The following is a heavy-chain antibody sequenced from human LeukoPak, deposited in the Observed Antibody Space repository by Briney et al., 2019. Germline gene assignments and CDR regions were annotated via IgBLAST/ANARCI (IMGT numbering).Heavy chain of an antibody. J-gene: IGHJ4*02. V-gene: IGHV4-30-2*01. CDR1: GFSISSGGYY. CDR2: IYHSGST. CDR3: ARGGIAARRRYGYFDY. D-gene: IGHD6-6*01. Sequence: SQTLSLTCTVSGFSISSGGYYWSWLRQPPGKGLEWIVYIYHSGSTYYNPSLKSRVTISVDRSKHQFSLKLSSVTAADTAVYYCARGGIAARRRYGYFDYWGQGTLVPVSS.